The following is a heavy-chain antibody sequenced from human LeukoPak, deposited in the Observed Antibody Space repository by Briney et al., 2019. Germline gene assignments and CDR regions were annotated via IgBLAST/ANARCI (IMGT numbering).Heavy chain of an antibody. Sequence: GGSLRLSCAASGFIFSSYAMTWVRQAPGRGLEWLSTISGSGTTTYYVDSVKGRFTVSRDNSKNTLYLQMNSLRAEDTAVYYCAKGGSYGSITYYYYYGMDVWGQGTTVTVSS. J-gene: IGHJ6*02. CDR2: ISGSGTTT. CDR1: GFIFSSYA. CDR3: AKGGSYGSITYYYYYGMDV. V-gene: IGHV3-23*01. D-gene: IGHD5-18*01.